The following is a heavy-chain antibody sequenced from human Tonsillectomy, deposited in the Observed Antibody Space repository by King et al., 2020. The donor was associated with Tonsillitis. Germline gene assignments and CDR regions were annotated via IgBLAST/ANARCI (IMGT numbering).Heavy chain of an antibody. Sequence: VQLVESGGGLVQPGGSLRLSCAASGFTFSSYALSWVRQAPGKGLDWVSAIRGHGGTTYYADSVKGRFTISRHNSKNTLYLQMNSLRAEDTGVYFCAKDGYSSGWYGGYFEYWGQGTLVTVSS. V-gene: IGHV3-23*04. CDR1: GFTFSSYA. J-gene: IGHJ4*02. CDR2: IRGHGGTT. CDR3: AKDGYSSGWYGGYFEY. D-gene: IGHD6-19*01.